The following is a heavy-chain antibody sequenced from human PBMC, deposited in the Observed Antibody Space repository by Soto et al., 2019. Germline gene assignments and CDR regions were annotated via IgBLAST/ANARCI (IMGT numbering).Heavy chain of an antibody. CDR2: IYYSGST. V-gene: IGHV4-39*01. J-gene: IGHJ4*02. CDR1: GDSITSSTYY. CDR3: ARQSYDSSDYFDY. Sequence: SQTLSLTCTVSGDSITSSTYYWGWIRQPPGKGLEWIGSIYYSGSTYYNPSLNSRVTIFVDTSRIHFSLKLISVTAADTAVYYCARQSYDSSDYFDYWGQGTLVTVSS. D-gene: IGHD3-22*01.